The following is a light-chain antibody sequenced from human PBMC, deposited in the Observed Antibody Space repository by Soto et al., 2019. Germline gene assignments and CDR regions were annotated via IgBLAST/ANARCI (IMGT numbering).Light chain of an antibody. CDR2: KAS. Sequence: DIQMTQSPSTLSASVGDRVTITCRASQSISHWLAWYQQKPGQAPKLLIQKASSLESGVPSRFSGSGSGTEFTITISGMQPGDFATYYSQHYNSGTFFGPGTRLEIK. CDR3: QHYNSGTF. J-gene: IGKJ2*01. CDR1: QSISHW. V-gene: IGKV1-5*03.